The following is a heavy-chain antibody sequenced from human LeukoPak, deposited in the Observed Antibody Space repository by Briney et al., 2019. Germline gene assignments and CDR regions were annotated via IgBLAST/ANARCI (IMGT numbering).Heavy chain of an antibody. V-gene: IGHV3-30*02. CDR2: IRYDGSNK. D-gene: IGHD3-10*01. J-gene: IGHJ4*02. Sequence: GGSLRLSCAASAFTFSSYDMYWVRQAPGKGLEWVAFIRYDGSNKYYADSVKGRFTISRDNSKNSLYLQMNSLRAEDTAVYYCAKGRWFGEFSIDYWGQGTLVTVSS. CDR1: AFTFSSYD. CDR3: AKGRWFGEFSIDY.